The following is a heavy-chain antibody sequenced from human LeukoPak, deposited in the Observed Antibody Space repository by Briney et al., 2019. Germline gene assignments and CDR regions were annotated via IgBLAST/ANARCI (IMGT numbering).Heavy chain of an antibody. CDR1: GISFRNYA. Sequence: GGSLRLSCATSGISFRNYAMSWVRQAPARGPEWVSSLRGNDETFYADSVKGRFTLSRDDSRNTVYLQLNNLRVEDTAIYYCARASWVSDPDAVRWGQGTQVTVSS. CDR2: LRGNDET. D-gene: IGHD3-10*01. CDR3: ARASWVSDPDAVR. J-gene: IGHJ4*02. V-gene: IGHV3-23*01.